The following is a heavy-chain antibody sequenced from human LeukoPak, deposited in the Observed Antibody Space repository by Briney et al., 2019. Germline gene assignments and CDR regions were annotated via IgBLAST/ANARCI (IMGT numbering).Heavy chain of an antibody. CDR1: GFTFSSYA. CDR2: ISGSGGST. Sequence: PGGSLRLSCAASGFTFSSYAMSWVRQAPGKGLVWVSAISGSGGSTYYADSVKGRFTISRDNAKNSLYLQMNSLRAEDTALYYCAKDYGYSSSWLDYWGQGTLVTVSP. V-gene: IGHV3-23*01. J-gene: IGHJ4*02. CDR3: AKDYGYSSSWLDY. D-gene: IGHD6-13*01.